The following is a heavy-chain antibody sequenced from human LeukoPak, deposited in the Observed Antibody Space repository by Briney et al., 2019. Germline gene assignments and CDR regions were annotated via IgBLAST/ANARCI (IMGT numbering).Heavy chain of an antibody. V-gene: IGHV3-23*01. CDR3: AKGGSGRDSNYFDY. CDR1: GFTFSSYA. Sequence: GGSLSLSCAPSGFTFSSYAMSWVRQAPGRGLEWVSSISGSGAATYYADSVKGRFTISRDNSKNTLYLQLNSLRAEDTAVYYCAKGGSGRDSNYFDYWGQGTLVPVSS. D-gene: IGHD3-10*01. CDR2: ISGSGAAT. J-gene: IGHJ4*02.